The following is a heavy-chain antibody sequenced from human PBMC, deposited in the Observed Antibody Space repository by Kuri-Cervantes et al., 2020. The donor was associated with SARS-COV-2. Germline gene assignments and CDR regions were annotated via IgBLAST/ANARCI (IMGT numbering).Heavy chain of an antibody. CDR1: GFTLGTYS. V-gene: IGHV3-48*01. CDR3: ARGFELLRDFDL. Sequence: GESLKISCAASGFTLGTYSMNWVRQAPGKGLEWLSYITSSSSTVYYADSVKGRFSISRDNAKNSLYLQMNSLRAEDTAVYYCARGFELLRDFDLWGRGTLVTVSS. CDR2: ITSSSSTV. D-gene: IGHD1-7*01. J-gene: IGHJ2*01.